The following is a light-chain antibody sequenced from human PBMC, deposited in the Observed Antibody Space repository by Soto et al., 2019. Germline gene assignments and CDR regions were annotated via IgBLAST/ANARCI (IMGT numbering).Light chain of an antibody. V-gene: IGKV3-20*01. Sequence: EIVLTQSPDTLSLSPGDRATLSCRASQSVSSNYLAWYQQKPGQAPRLLIYGASSRATGIPDNFSGGGSGTDCTLTISRLESEDFAIYYCQQYGGSPITFGQGTRLEIK. CDR3: QQYGGSPIT. J-gene: IGKJ5*01. CDR2: GAS. CDR1: QSVSSNY.